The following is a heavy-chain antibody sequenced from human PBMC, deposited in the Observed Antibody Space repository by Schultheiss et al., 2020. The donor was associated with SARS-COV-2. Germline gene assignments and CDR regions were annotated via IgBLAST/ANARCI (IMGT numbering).Heavy chain of an antibody. CDR1: GFTFSDYY. J-gene: IGHJ5*02. CDR3: VRREEPSVGSGWFDT. D-gene: IGHD2-15*01. Sequence: GGSLRLSCTASGFTFSDYYMSWIRQAPGKGLEWVAVISYDGSKEYYADSVKGRFTISRDNSENTLFLQMNTLRAEDTARYYCVRREEPSVGSGWFDTWGQGTLVTVSS. V-gene: IGHV3-30*03. CDR2: ISYDGSKE.